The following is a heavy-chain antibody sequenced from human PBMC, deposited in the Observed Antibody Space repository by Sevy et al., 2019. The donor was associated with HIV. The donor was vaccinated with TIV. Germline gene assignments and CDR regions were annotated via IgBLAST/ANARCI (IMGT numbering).Heavy chain of an antibody. V-gene: IGHV3-23*01. CDR3: AAGDTSMVTDLDY. Sequence: GGSLRLSCAASGFTVSTYAINWVRQAPGEGLEWVSAITGGGDGTYYADSVKGRFTISRDNSKNVVYLQMNSLRAEDTAVYYCAAGDTSMVTDLDYWGQGTLVTVSS. J-gene: IGHJ4*02. CDR2: ITGGGDGT. CDR1: GFTVSTYA. D-gene: IGHD5-18*01.